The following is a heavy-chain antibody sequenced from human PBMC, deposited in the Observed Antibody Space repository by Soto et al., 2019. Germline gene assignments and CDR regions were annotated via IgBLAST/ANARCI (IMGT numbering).Heavy chain of an antibody. V-gene: IGHV3-23*01. Sequence: GGSLRLSCAASGFTFSSYAMNWVRQAPGKGLEWVSTISGSGGSTYYADSVKGRFTISRDNSRNTLYLQMNSQRVDDTAVYYGATNSSGWSYFDYWGQGTLVTVSS. CDR2: ISGSGGST. CDR3: ATNSSGWSYFDY. J-gene: IGHJ4*02. CDR1: GFTFSSYA. D-gene: IGHD6-19*01.